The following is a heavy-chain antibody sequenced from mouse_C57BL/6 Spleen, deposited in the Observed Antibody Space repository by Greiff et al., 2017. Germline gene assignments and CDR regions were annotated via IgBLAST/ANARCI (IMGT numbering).Heavy chain of an antibody. J-gene: IGHJ1*03. Sequence: QVQLQQPGAELVKPGASVKLSCKASGYTFTSYWMHWVKQRPGQGLEWIGMIHPNSGSTNYNEKFKSKATLTVDKSSSSAYMQLSSLTSEDSAVYYCARLDYYGSSYWYFDVWGTGTTGTVSS. CDR2: IHPNSGST. V-gene: IGHV1-64*01. CDR1: GYTFTSYW. D-gene: IGHD1-1*01. CDR3: ARLDYYGSSYWYFDV.